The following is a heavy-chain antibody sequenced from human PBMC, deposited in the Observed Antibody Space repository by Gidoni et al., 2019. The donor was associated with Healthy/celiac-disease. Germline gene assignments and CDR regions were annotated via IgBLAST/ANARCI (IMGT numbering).Heavy chain of an antibody. V-gene: IGHV4-34*01. CDR1: GVSFSGYY. Sequence: QVQLQQWGAGLLKPSETLSLTCAVYGVSFSGYYWSWIRQPPGKGLEWIGEINHSGSTNYNPSLKSRVTISVDTSKNQFSLKLSSVTAADTAVYYCARGHSSSSPPLYYYYYYMDVWGKGTTVTVSS. CDR3: ARGHSSSSPPLYYYYYYMDV. CDR2: INHSGST. J-gene: IGHJ6*03. D-gene: IGHD6-6*01.